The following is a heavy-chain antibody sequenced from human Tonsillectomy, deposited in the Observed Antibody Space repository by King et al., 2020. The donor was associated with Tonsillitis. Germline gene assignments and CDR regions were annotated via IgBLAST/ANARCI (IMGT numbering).Heavy chain of an antibody. CDR3: AQTRTSVPYSSGWSHEYGGWSNEYGMDV. J-gene: IGHJ6*02. V-gene: IGHV2-70*15. CDR1: GFSLSTRGMC. CDR2: IDWDDDE. D-gene: IGHD6-19*01. Sequence: VTLKESGPALVKATQTLTLTCTFSGFSLSTRGMCVSWIRQPPGKALEWLARIDWDDDEYYTTSLKTRLTISKDTSKNQVVLTMTNMDPVDTATYYCAQTRTSVPYSSGWSHEYGGWSNEYGMDVWGQGTTVTVSS.